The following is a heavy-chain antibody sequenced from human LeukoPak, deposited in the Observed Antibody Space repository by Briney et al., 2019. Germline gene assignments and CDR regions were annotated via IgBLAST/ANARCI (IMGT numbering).Heavy chain of an antibody. D-gene: IGHD3-10*01. J-gene: IGHJ5*02. CDR1: GGSISSGLYS. Sequence: TSETLSLTCDVSGGSISSGLYSWSWIRQPLGKGLEWIGYIYHTGSTYYNPSLKSRVTISVDTSKNQFSLRLSSVTAADTAVYYCAREYYYGSGSWFDPWGQGTLVTVSS. CDR3: AREYYYGSGSWFDP. V-gene: IGHV4-30-2*01. CDR2: IYHTGST.